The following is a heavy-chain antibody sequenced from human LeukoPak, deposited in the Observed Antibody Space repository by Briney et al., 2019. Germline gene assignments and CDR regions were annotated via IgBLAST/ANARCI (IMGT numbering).Heavy chain of an antibody. CDR2: IYSADST. CDR1: GFSVIDNY. J-gene: IGHJ1*01. D-gene: IGHD1-26*01. CDR3: ARVVWSHGAEYFEH. Sequence: GGSLRLSCAASGFSVIDNYMTWVRQAPGKGLEWVSVIYSADSTHYTDSVKDRFIISRDYSKNTLYLQMNSLRVDDTAVYYCARVVWSHGAEYFEHWGQGTLVTVSS. V-gene: IGHV3-66*01.